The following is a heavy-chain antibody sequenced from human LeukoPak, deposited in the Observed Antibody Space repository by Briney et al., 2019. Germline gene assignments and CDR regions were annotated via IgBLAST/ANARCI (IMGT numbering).Heavy chain of an antibody. CDR1: GGSISSYY. Sequence: PSETLSLTCTVSGGSISSYYWSWIRQPPGKGLEWFGYIYYSVNTNYNPSLKSRVTISVDTSKNQFSLKLSSVTAADTAVYYCARGGGGSYDYVWGSYPDDAFDIWGQGTMVTVSS. D-gene: IGHD3-16*02. V-gene: IGHV4-59*08. CDR2: IYYSVNT. CDR3: ARGGGGSYDYVWGSYPDDAFDI. J-gene: IGHJ3*02.